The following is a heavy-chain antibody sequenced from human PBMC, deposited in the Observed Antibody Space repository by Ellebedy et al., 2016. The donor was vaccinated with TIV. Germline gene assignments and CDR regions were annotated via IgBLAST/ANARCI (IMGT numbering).Heavy chain of an antibody. CDR2: LHGDGSGT. CDR3: ARGAAGFDL. D-gene: IGHD6-25*01. CDR1: GFTFSTYW. J-gene: IGHJ4*02. V-gene: IGHV3-74*01. Sequence: GESLKISCAASGFTFSTYWMHWVRQAPGKGLVWVSHLHGDGSGTSYAGSVKGRFTISRDNAKNTLYLQMIGLRAEDTAVYYCARGAAGFDLWGQGNLVTVSS.